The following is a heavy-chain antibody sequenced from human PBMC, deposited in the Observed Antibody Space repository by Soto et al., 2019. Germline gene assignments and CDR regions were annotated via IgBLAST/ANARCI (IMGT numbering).Heavy chain of an antibody. V-gene: IGHV4-31*03. D-gene: IGHD1-26*01. CDR2: IYYTGST. CDR3: ATSLVTSRARVDY. CDR1: GGSIYTGGFY. Sequence: SETLSLTCTVSGGSIYTGGFYWSWIRQLPGKGLEWLGYIYYTGSTQYTPSLKSRLSISTDTSDNQFSLRLNSVTAADTAVYYCATSLVTSRARVDYWGQGTPVPVSS. J-gene: IGHJ4*02.